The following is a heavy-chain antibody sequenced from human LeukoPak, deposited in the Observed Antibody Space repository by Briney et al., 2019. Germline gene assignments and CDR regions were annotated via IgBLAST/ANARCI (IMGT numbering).Heavy chain of an antibody. CDR1: GFTFSTYN. Sequence: GGSLSLSCAASGFTFSTYNMNWVRQAPGKGLEWVSHISSSSSTIYYADSVKGRFTISRDNAKNSLYLQMNSLRAEDTAVYYCARLRSYGYYYNGMDVWGQGTTVTVSS. CDR3: ARLRSYGYYYNGMDV. D-gene: IGHD3-16*01. V-gene: IGHV3-48*04. J-gene: IGHJ6*02. CDR2: ISSSSSTI.